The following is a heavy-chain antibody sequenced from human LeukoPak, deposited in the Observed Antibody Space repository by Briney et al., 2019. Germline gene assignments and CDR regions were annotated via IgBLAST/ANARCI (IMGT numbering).Heavy chain of an antibody. CDR3: ARDPYSSSWYDYYYYMDV. D-gene: IGHD6-13*01. CDR1: GYTFTSHD. V-gene: IGHV1-8*01. CDR2: MNPNSGNT. J-gene: IGHJ6*03. Sequence: ASVKVSCKASGYTFTSHDINWVRQATGQGLEWMGWMNPNSGNTGYAQKFQGRVTMTRNTSISTAYMELSSLRSEDTAVYYCARDPYSSSWYDYYYYMDVWGKGTTVTVSS.